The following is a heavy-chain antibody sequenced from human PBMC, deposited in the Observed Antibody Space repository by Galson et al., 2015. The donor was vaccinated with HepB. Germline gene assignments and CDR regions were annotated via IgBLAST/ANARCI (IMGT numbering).Heavy chain of an antibody. CDR2: INHSGST. CDR1: GGSFSGYY. V-gene: IGHV4-34*01. J-gene: IGHJ4*02. Sequence: SETLSLTCAVYGGSFSGYYWSWIRQPPGKGLEWIGEINHSGSTNYNPSLKSRVTISVDTSKNQFSLKLSSVTAADTAVYYCARDFGLATITGFDYWGQGTLVTVSS. CDR3: ARDFGLATITGFDY. D-gene: IGHD5-12*01.